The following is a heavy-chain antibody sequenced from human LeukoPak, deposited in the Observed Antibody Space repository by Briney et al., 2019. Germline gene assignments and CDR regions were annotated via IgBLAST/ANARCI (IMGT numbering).Heavy chain of an antibody. Sequence: ASVRVSCKASGGTFSSYTISWVRQAPGQGLEWMGWMNPNSGNTGYAQRFQGRVTMTRNTSISTAYMELSSLRSEDTAVYYCARGRYNSGWDDYWGQGTLVTVSS. CDR1: GGTFSSYT. CDR3: ARGRYNSGWDDY. J-gene: IGHJ4*02. D-gene: IGHD6-19*01. CDR2: MNPNSGNT. V-gene: IGHV1-8*02.